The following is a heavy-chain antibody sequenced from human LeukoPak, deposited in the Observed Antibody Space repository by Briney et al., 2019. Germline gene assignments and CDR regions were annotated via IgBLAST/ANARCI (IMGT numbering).Heavy chain of an antibody. CDR1: GFTFSSYA. V-gene: IGHV3-23*01. CDR2: ISGSGGNT. J-gene: IGHJ3*02. D-gene: IGHD3-22*01. CDR3: AKDPRSYYDSSGYYVDAFDI. Sequence: GGSLRLSCAASGFTFSSYAMSWVRQAPGKGLEWVSAISGSGGNTYYADPVKGRITISRDNSKNTLYLQMNSLRAGDTAVYYCAKDPRSYYDSSGYYVDAFDIWGQGTMVTVSS.